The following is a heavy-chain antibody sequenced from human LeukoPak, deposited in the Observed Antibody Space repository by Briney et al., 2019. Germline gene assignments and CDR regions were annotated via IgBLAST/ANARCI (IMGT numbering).Heavy chain of an antibody. CDR1: GFTFSSYA. J-gene: IGHJ6*02. CDR2: ISYDGSNK. Sequence: PGGSLRLSCAASGFTFSSYAMHWVRLAPGKGLEWVAVISYDGSNKYYADSVKGRFTISRDNSKNTLYLQMNSLRAEDTAVYYCARDRGYCSSTSCYTYYYYGMDVWGQGTTVTVSS. D-gene: IGHD2-2*02. V-gene: IGHV3-30-3*01. CDR3: ARDRGYCSSTSCYTYYYYGMDV.